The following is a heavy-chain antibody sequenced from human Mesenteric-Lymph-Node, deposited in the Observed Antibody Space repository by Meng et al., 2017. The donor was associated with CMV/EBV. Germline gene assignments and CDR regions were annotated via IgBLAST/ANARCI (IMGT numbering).Heavy chain of an antibody. V-gene: IGHV1-69*05. CDR1: GGTFNSYA. CDR2: IIPIFGTA. Sequence: SVKVSCKASGGTFNSYAISWVRQAPGQGLEWMGGIIPIFGTANYAQKFQGRVTITTDESTSTAYMELSSLRSEDTAVYYCARDRGTIFGVVAYYGMDVWGQGTTVTVSS. CDR3: ARDRGTIFGVVAYYGMDV. D-gene: IGHD3-3*01. J-gene: IGHJ6*02.